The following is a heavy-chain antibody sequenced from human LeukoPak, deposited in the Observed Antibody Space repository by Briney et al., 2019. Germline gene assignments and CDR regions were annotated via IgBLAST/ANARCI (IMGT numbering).Heavy chain of an antibody. CDR2: ISGSGGST. CDR1: GFTFSSYA. D-gene: IGHD3-10*02. V-gene: IGHV3-23*01. Sequence: GGSLRLSCAASGFTFSSYAMHWVRQAPGKGLEWVSAISGSGGSTYFANYADSVKGRFTISRDNSKNTLYLQMNSLRAEDTAVYYCAELGITMIGGVWGKGTTVTISS. CDR3: AELGITMIGGV. J-gene: IGHJ6*04.